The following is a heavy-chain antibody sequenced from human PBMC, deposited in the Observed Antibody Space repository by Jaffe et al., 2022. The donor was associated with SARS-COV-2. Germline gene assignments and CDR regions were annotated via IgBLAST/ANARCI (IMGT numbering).Heavy chain of an antibody. J-gene: IGHJ5*02. CDR3: ARHLGGHPLEDNWFDP. D-gene: IGHD3-16*01. CDR1: GGSISSSSYY. V-gene: IGHV4-39*01. CDR2: IYYSGST. Sequence: QLQLQESGPGLVKPSETLSLTCTVSGGSISSSSYYWGWIRQPPGKGLEWIGSIYYSGSTYYNPSLKSRVTISVDTSKNQFSLKLSSVTAADTAVYYCARHLGGHPLEDNWFDPWGQGTLVTVSS.